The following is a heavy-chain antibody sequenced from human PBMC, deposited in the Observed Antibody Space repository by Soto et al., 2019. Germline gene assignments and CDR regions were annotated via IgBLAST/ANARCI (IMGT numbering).Heavy chain of an antibody. CDR3: ARQSPTSHDYYYYGMDV. CDR2: IYYSGST. V-gene: IGHV4-39*01. Sequence: QLQLQESGPGLVKPSETLSLTCTVSGGSISSSSYYWGWIRQPPGKGLEWIGSIYYSGSTYYNPSLTSRVTISVDTSKNQFSLKLSSVTAADTAVYYCARQSPTSHDYYYYGMDVWGQGTTVTVSS. CDR1: GGSISSSSYY. J-gene: IGHJ6*02.